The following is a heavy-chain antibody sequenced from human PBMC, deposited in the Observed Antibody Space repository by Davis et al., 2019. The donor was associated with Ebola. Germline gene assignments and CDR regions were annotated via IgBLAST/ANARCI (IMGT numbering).Heavy chain of an antibody. CDR3: ATGIKLEFSGDQFDY. Sequence: AASVKVSCKVSGYTLTELSMHWVRQAPGKGLEWMGGFDPEDGETIYAQKFQDRVTMTEDTSTDTAYMELSSLRSEDTAVYYCATGIKLEFSGDQFDYWGQGTLVTVSS. J-gene: IGHJ4*02. CDR2: FDPEDGET. CDR1: GYTLTELS. V-gene: IGHV1-24*01. D-gene: IGHD3-16*02.